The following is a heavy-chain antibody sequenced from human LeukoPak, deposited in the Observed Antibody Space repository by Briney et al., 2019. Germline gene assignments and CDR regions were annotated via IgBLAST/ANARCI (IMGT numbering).Heavy chain of an antibody. D-gene: IGHD5-18*01. J-gene: IGHJ3*02. V-gene: IGHV4-30-4*01. CDR3: ARGFEDTAMVTAVARGGRAFDI. CDR2: IYYGGST. CDR1: GGSISSGDYY. Sequence: PSETLSLTCTVSGGSISSGDYYWSWIRQPPGKGLEWIGYIYYGGSTYYNPSLKSRVTISVDTSKNQFSLKLSSVTAADTAVYYCARGFEDTAMVTAVARGGRAFDIWGQGTMVTVSS.